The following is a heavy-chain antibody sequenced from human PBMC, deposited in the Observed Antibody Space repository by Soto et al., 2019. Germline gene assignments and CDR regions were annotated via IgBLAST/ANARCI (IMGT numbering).Heavy chain of an antibody. CDR1: GYTFTSHY. CDR3: ARETQPSVAGN. D-gene: IGHD6-19*01. V-gene: IGHV1-3*01. J-gene: IGHJ3*01. Sequence: ASVKVSCKASGYTFTSHYMHWVRQAPGQGLEWMGWINPGNGNTKYAQKFQGRVTITRDTSASTAYMELSSLRSEDTAVYYCARETQPSVAGNWGQGTMVT. CDR2: INPGNGNT.